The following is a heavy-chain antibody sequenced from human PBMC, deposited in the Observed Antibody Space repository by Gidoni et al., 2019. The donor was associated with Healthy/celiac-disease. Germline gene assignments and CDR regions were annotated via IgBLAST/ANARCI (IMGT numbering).Heavy chain of an antibody. V-gene: IGHV1-69*06. CDR1: GGTFSSYA. Sequence: QVQLVQSGAEVKKPGSSVQVSCKASGGTFSSYAISWVRQAPGQGLEWMGGIIPIFGTANYAQKFQGRVTITADKSTSTAYMEMSSLRSEDTAVYYCASPGAVAGTGGFDYWGQGTLVTVSS. D-gene: IGHD6-19*01. CDR3: ASPGAVAGTGGFDY. CDR2: IIPIFGTA. J-gene: IGHJ4*02.